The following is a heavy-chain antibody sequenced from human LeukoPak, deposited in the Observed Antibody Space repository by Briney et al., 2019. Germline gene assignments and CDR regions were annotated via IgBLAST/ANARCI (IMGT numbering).Heavy chain of an antibody. D-gene: IGHD3-10*01. V-gene: IGHV3-33*01. J-gene: IGHJ6*04. CDR1: GFTFSSYG. CDR3: ARGPYGSGSYYSDYYYGMDV. Sequence: PGRSLRLSCAASGFTFSSYGMHWVRQAPGKGLEWVAVIWYDGSNKYYADSVKGRFTISRDNSKNTLYLQKNSLRAEDTAVYYCARGPYGSGSYYSDYYYGMDVWGKGTTVTGSS. CDR2: IWYDGSNK.